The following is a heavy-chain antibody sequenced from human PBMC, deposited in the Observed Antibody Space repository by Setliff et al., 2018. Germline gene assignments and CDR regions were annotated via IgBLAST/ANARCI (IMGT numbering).Heavy chain of an antibody. D-gene: IGHD3-10*01. CDR1: GFRFNGYG. CDR3: ARGIWFGGSDYYMDV. CDR2: INWDGRST. Sequence: PGGSLRLSCAVSGFRFNGYGMNWVRQAPGKGLEWVSTINWDGRSTGYTDSVKGRFTISRDNAKNTLYLQMNSLRAEDTAVYYCARGIWFGGSDYYMDVWGKGTTVTVSS. J-gene: IGHJ6*03. V-gene: IGHV3-20*04.